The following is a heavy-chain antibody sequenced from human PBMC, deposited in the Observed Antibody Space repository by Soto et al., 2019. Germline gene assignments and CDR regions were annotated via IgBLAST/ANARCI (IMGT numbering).Heavy chain of an antibody. J-gene: IGHJ4*02. Sequence: GGSLRLSCAASGFTFSSYGMHWVRQAPGKGLEWVAVISYDGSNKYYADSVKGRFTISRDNSKNTLYLQMNSLRAEDTAVYYCAKDSVGIVATITFSLAYWGQGTLVTVSS. CDR3: AKDSVGIVATITFSLAY. CDR2: ISYDGSNK. V-gene: IGHV3-30*18. D-gene: IGHD5-12*01. CDR1: GFTFSSYG.